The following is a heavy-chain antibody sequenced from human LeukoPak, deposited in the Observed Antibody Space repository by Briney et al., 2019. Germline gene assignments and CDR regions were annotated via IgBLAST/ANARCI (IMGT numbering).Heavy chain of an antibody. V-gene: IGHV1-69*04. J-gene: IGHJ6*02. CDR3: ARDRRIAAASYYYGMDV. D-gene: IGHD6-13*01. CDR1: GGTFSSYA. Sequence: SVKVSCKASGGTFSSYAISWVRQAPGQGLEWIGRIIPIFGIANYAQKFQGRVTITADKSTSTAYMELSSLRSEDTAVYYCARDRRIAAASYYYGMDVWAKGPRSPSP. CDR2: IIPIFGIA.